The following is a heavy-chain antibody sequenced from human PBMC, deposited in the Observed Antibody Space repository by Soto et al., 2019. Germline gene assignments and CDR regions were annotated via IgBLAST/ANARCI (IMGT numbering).Heavy chain of an antibody. CDR3: VRDSRLVVGHPPAWNY. CDR2: ISAYNGNT. Sequence: ASVKVSCKASGYTFTSYGISWVRQAPGQGLERMGWISAYNGNTNYAQKLQGRVTMTTDTSTSTAYMELRSLRSDDTAVYYCVRDSRLVVGHPPAWNYWGQGTLVTVSS. CDR1: GYTFTSYG. D-gene: IGHD2-2*01. V-gene: IGHV1-18*01. J-gene: IGHJ4*02.